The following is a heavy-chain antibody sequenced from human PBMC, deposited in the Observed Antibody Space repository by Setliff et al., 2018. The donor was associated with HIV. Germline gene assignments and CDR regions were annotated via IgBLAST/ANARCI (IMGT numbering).Heavy chain of an antibody. J-gene: IGHJ4*02. CDR3: ARTYGSGSYYQGRHFDY. D-gene: IGHD3-10*01. CDR1: GGSISSSNW. Sequence: SETLSLTCTVSGGSISSSNWWSWVRQPPGKGLEWIGEIFHSGSTNYNPSLKSRVTISVDKSKNQFSLNLSSVTAADTAVYYCARTYGSGSYYQGRHFDYWGQGTLVTVSS. V-gene: IGHV4-4*02. CDR2: IFHSGST.